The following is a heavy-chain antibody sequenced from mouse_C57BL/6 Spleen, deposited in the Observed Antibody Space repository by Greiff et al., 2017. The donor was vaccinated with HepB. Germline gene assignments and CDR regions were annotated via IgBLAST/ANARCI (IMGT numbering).Heavy chain of an antibody. V-gene: IGHV1-22*01. CDR3: TREVRREKRGPLYFDY. Sequence: VQLQQSGPELVKPGASVKMSCKASGYTFTDYNMHWVKQSHGKSLEWIGYINPNNGGTSYNQKFKGKATLTVNKSSSTAYMELRSLTSEDSAVYYCTREVRREKRGPLYFDYWGQGTTLTVSS. CDR1: GYTFTDYN. J-gene: IGHJ2*01. CDR2: INPNNGGT.